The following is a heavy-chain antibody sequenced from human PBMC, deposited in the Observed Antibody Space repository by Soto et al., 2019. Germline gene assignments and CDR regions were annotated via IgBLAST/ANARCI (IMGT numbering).Heavy chain of an antibody. V-gene: IGHV1-18*01. D-gene: IGHD3-3*01. J-gene: IGHJ6*03. CDR1: GYTFTSYG. CDR3: ARANYDFWSGYYLPLYYYYMDV. CDR2: ISAYNGNT. Sequence: ASVKVSCKASGYTFTSYGISWVRQAPGQGVEGMGWISAYNGNTNYAQKLQGRVTMTTDTSTSTAYIELRSLRSDDTAVYYCARANYDFWSGYYLPLYYYYMDVWGKGTTVTVSS.